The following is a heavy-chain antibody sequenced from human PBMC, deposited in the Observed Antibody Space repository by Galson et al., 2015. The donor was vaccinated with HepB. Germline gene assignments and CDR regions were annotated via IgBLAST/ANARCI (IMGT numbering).Heavy chain of an antibody. J-gene: IGHJ3*02. D-gene: IGHD3-10*01. CDR2: IKQDGSEK. CDR3: ARGSMDWFGELFRLGGAFDI. Sequence: SLRLSCAASGFTFSSYWMSWVRQAPGKGLEWVANIKQDGSEKYYVDSVKGRFTISRDNAKNSLYLQMNSLRAEDTAVYYCARGSMDWFGELFRLGGAFDIWGQGTMVTVSS. CDR1: GFTFSSYW. V-gene: IGHV3-7*03.